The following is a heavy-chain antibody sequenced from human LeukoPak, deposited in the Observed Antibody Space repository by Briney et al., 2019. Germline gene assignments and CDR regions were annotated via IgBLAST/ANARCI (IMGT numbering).Heavy chain of an antibody. CDR1: GVSISSSSYY. CDR3: ARSYYSSGYYPDYYYMDV. CDR2: IYYSGST. J-gene: IGHJ6*03. D-gene: IGHD3-22*01. V-gene: IGHV4-39*01. Sequence: SETLSLTCTVSGVSISSSSYYWGWIRQPPGKGLEWIGSIYYSGSTYYNPSLKSRVTISVDTSKNQFSLKLSSVTGADTAVYYCARSYYSSGYYPDYYYMDVWGKGTTVTVSS.